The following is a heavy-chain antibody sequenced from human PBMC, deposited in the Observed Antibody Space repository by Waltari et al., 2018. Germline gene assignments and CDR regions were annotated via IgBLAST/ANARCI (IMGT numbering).Heavy chain of an antibody. D-gene: IGHD5-12*01. V-gene: IGHV4-39*01. J-gene: IGHJ3*01. CDR2: ISYAGTT. CDR1: GGSLDTPHHY. Sequence: QLQLQESGPGPVKPSETLSPTCSGSGGSLDTPHHYWSWIRQPPGQGLEWIGTISYAGTTYTNPSLRSRLTMSRDTSKNQLSLTLGSTTAADTAVYYCATYIGASVGTAAFDVWGQGTMVTVSS. CDR3: ATYIGASVGTAAFDV.